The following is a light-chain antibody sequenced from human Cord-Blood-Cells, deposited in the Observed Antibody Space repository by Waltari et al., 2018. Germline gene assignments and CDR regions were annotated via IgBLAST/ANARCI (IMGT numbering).Light chain of an antibody. CDR3: QQYGSS. CDR1: QSVSSSY. V-gene: IGKV3-20*01. J-gene: IGKJ4*01. CDR2: GAS. Sequence: EIVLTQYQGTLSFSTGERATLPCRASQSVSSSYLAWYQQKPGQAPRLLIYGASSRATGIPDRFSGSGSGTDFTLTISRLEPEDFAVYYCQQYGSSFGGGTKVEIK.